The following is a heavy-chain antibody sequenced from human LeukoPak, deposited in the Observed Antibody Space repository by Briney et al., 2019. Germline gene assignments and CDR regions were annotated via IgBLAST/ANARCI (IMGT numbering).Heavy chain of an antibody. Sequence: ASVTVSYKASGYTFTSYYMHWVRQAPGQGLEWMGIINPSGGSTSYAQKFQGRVTMTRDTSTSTVYMELSSLRSEDTAVYYCARASLDSGYEHDAFDIWGQGTMVTVSS. D-gene: IGHD5-12*01. V-gene: IGHV1-46*01. CDR3: ARASLDSGYEHDAFDI. CDR2: INPSGGST. J-gene: IGHJ3*02. CDR1: GYTFTSYY.